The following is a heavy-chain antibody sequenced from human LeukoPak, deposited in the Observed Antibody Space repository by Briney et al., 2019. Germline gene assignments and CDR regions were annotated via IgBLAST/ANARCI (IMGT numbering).Heavy chain of an antibody. J-gene: IGHJ5*02. CDR1: GYTFTSNY. CDR3: ARDRGSTSPFDP. V-gene: IGHV1-46*01. CDR2: IYPRDGST. D-gene: IGHD2-2*01. Sequence: ASVKVSCKASGYTFTSNYIHWVRQAPGQGLEWMGMIYPRDGSTSYAQKFQGRVTITRDTSASTAYMELSSLRSEDTAVYYCARDRGSTSPFDPWGQGTLVTVSS.